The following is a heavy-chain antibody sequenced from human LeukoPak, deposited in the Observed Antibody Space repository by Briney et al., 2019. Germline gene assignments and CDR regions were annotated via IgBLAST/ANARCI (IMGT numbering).Heavy chain of an antibody. Sequence: SVKVSCKASGYTFTSYGISWVRQAPGQGLEWMGGIIPIFGTANYAQKFQGRVTITTDESTSTAYMELSSLRSEDTAVYYCARGVLLEWLWIAGDAFDIWGQGTMVTVSS. D-gene: IGHD3-3*01. V-gene: IGHV1-69*05. CDR2: IIPIFGTA. CDR1: GYTFTSYG. J-gene: IGHJ3*02. CDR3: ARGVLLEWLWIAGDAFDI.